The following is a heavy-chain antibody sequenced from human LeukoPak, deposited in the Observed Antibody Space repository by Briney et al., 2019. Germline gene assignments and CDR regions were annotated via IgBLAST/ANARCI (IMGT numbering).Heavy chain of an antibody. CDR1: GGSISSGGYS. CDR2: IYHSGST. CDR3: ARGGSSVWFDP. Sequence: SETLSLTCTVSGGSISSGGYSWSWIRQPPGRGLEWIGYIYHSGSTYYNPSLKSRVTISVDRSKNQFSLKLSSVTAADTAVYYCARGGSSVWFDPWGQGTLVTVSS. D-gene: IGHD6-6*01. J-gene: IGHJ5*02. V-gene: IGHV4-30-2*01.